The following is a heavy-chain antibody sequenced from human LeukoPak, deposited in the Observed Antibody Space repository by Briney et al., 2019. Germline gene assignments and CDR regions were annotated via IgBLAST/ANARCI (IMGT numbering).Heavy chain of an antibody. D-gene: IGHD6-19*01. CDR3: ARGRSSGWPHLDYYYYYMDV. J-gene: IGHJ6*03. V-gene: IGHV4-34*01. Sequence: XSGYYWSWIRQPPGKGLEWIGEINHSGSTNYNPSLKSRVTISVDTSKNQFSLKLSSVTAADTAVYYCARGRSSGWPHLDYYYYYMDVWGKGTTVXV. CDR2: INHSGST. CDR1: XSGYY.